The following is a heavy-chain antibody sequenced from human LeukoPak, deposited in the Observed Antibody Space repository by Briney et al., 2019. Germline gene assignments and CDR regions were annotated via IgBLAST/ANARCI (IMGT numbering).Heavy chain of an antibody. D-gene: IGHD3-16*01. CDR3: ARDVLGPFDY. J-gene: IGHJ4*02. CDR1: GLTFSSYS. CDR2: ISSSSSII. V-gene: IGHV3-48*02. Sequence: GGSLRLSCAASGLTFSSYSMNWVRQAPGKGLEWVSYISSSSSIISYADSVKGRFTISRDNAKNSLYLQMNSLRDEDTAVYYCARDVLGPFDYWGQGTLVTVSS.